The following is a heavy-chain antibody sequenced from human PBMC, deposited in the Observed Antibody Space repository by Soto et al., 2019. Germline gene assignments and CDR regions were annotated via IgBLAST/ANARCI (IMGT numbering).Heavy chain of an antibody. CDR1: GGSISSYY. CDR3: ARDLGKVYYGDYPEFGWFDP. CDR2: IYYSGST. J-gene: IGHJ5*02. D-gene: IGHD4-17*01. V-gene: IGHV4-59*01. Sequence: ETLSLPCTVSGGSISSYYWSWIRQPPGKGLEWIGYIYYSGSTNYNPSLKSRVTISVDTSKNHFSLKLSSVTAADTAVYYCARDLGKVYYGDYPEFGWFDPWGHGTLVTVSS.